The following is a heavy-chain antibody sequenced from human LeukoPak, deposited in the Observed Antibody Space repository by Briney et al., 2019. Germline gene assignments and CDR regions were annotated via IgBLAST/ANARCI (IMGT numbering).Heavy chain of an antibody. CDR3: ARGRIAAPPPAKYYFDY. V-gene: IGHV4-34*01. CDR1: GGSFSGYY. J-gene: IGHJ4*02. D-gene: IGHD6-6*01. Sequence: SETLSLTCAVYGGSFSGYYWSWIRQPPGKGLEWIGEINHSGSTNYNPSLKSRVTISVDTSKNQFSLKLSSVTAADTAVYYCARGRIAAPPPAKYYFDYWGQGTLVTVSS. CDR2: INHSGST.